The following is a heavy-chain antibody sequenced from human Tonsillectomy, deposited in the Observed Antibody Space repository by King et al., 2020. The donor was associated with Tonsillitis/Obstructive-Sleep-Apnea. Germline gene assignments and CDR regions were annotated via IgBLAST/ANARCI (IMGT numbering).Heavy chain of an antibody. J-gene: IGHJ3*02. Sequence: QVQLVESGGGVVQPGRSLRLSCAASGFTFSRYGMHWIRQAPGKGLEWLAVISYDVSSKYYRESVKGRFTISRDNSKKTLYLQMNSLRVEDTAVCYCAKGSGDAFDIWGQGTMVIVSS. CDR1: GFTFSRYG. V-gene: IGHV3-30*18. D-gene: IGHD7-27*01. CDR2: ISYDVSSK. CDR3: AKGSGDAFDI.